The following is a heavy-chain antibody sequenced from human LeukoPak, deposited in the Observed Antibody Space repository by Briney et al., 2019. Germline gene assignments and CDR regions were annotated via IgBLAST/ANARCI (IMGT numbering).Heavy chain of an antibody. CDR1: GGSISSYY. D-gene: IGHD2-8*02. Sequence: SETLSLTCTVSGGSISSYYWSWVRQSPGKGLEWIGYIYYSGSTNYNPSLKSRVTISADTSKNQLSLKLSSVTAADTAVYYCARGLVDTLLDYWGQGALVTVSS. CDR2: IYYSGST. CDR3: ARGLVDTLLDY. V-gene: IGHV4-59*08. J-gene: IGHJ4*02.